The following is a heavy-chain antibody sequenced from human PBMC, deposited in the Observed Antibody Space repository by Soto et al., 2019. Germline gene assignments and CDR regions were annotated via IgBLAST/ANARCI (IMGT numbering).Heavy chain of an antibody. J-gene: IGHJ6*02. V-gene: IGHV4-4*07. D-gene: IGHD6-6*01. CDR2: IYTSGST. CDR3: ARDKELSIAARPYYYYGMDV. Sequence: PSETLSLTXTVSGGSISSYYWSWIRQPAGKGLEWIGRIYTSGSTNYNPSLKSRVTMSVDTSKNQFSLKLSSVTAADTAVYYCARDKELSIAARPYYYYGMDVWGQGTTVTVSS. CDR1: GGSISSYY.